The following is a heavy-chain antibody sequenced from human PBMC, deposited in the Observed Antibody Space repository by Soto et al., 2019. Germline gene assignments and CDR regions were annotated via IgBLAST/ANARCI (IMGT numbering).Heavy chain of an antibody. D-gene: IGHD2-2*01. CDR1: GYSFTSYW. CDR2: IYPGDSDT. J-gene: IGHJ6*02. V-gene: IGHV5-51*01. Sequence: PGEALKISCKGYGYSFTSYWIGWVRQMPGKGLERMGIIYPGDSDTRYSPSFQGQVPISADKSISTAYLQWSSLKASDTAMYYCARHPIVVVRAAAGSYYYGMDVWGQGTSVTVSS. CDR3: ARHPIVVVRAAAGSYYYGMDV.